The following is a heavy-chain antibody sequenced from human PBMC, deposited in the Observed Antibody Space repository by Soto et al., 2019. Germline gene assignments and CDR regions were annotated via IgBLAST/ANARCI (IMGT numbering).Heavy chain of an antibody. J-gene: IGHJ4*02. D-gene: IGHD6-19*01. V-gene: IGHV1-18*01. CDR1: GYTFTSYG. CDR2: ISAYNGNT. Sequence: ASVKVSCKASGYTFTSYGISWVRQAPGQGLERMGWISAYNGNTNYAQKLQGRVTMTTDTSTSTAYMELRSLRSDDTALYYCARSYSSGWYGRSYFDYWGQGTLVTVSS. CDR3: ARSYSSGWYGRSYFDY.